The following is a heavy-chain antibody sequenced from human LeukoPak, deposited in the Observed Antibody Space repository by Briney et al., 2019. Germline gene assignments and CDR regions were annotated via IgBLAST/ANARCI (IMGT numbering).Heavy chain of an antibody. D-gene: IGHD2-15*01. CDR3: AGVLRMNFDY. V-gene: IGHV4-34*01. CDR1: GGSFSGYY. Sequence: SETLSLTCTVYGGSFSGYYWSWIRQPPGKGLEWIGEINHSGSTNYNPSLKSRVTISVDTSKNQFSLKLSSVTAADTAVYYCAGVLRMNFDYWGQGTLVTVSS. CDR2: INHSGST. J-gene: IGHJ4*02.